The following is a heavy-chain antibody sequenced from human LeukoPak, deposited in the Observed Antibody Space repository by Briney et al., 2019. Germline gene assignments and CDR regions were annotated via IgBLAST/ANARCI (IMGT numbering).Heavy chain of an antibody. J-gene: IGHJ4*02. CDR1: GYTFTSYA. V-gene: IGHV1-3*01. Sequence: ASVKVSCKASGYTFTSYAMHWVRQAPGQRLEWMGWINAGNGNTKYSQKFQGRVTITRHTSASTAYMELSSLRSEDTAVYYCARDRYDFWSGYQDYWGQGTLVTVSS. CDR2: INAGNGNT. CDR3: ARDRYDFWSGYQDY. D-gene: IGHD3-3*01.